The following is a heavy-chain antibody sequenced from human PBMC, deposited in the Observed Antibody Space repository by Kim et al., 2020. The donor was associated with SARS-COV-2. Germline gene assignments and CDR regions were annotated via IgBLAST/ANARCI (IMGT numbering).Heavy chain of an antibody. Sequence: SETLSLTCAVYGWSFSDYYWSWIRQPPGKGLECIGEINHSGSTNYNPSLKSRVTISVDTSKNQFSLKLSSVTAADTAVYYCARVGDYDSSGYFRHDAFDIWGQGTMVTVSS. V-gene: IGHV4-34*01. J-gene: IGHJ3*02. CDR1: GWSFSDYY. D-gene: IGHD3-22*01. CDR2: INHSGST. CDR3: ARVGDYDSSGYFRHDAFDI.